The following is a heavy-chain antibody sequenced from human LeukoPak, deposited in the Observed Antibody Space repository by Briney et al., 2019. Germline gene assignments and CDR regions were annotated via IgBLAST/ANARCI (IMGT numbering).Heavy chain of an antibody. CDR2: INPDSGGT. Sequence: ASVKVSCKTSGYTFTGYFIHWVRQAPGQGLEWMGWINPDSGGTHSAQKFQGRVTMTREMSISTAYMELSGLRFDDTAVYYCAVWATVAGTDFDYWGQGILVTVSS. V-gene: IGHV1-2*02. CDR1: GYTFTGYF. J-gene: IGHJ4*02. D-gene: IGHD6-19*01. CDR3: AVWATVAGTDFDY.